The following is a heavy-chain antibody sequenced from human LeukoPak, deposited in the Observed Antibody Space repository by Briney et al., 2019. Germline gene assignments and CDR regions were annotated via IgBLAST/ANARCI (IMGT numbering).Heavy chain of an antibody. J-gene: IGHJ3*02. V-gene: IGHV3-30*02. Sequence: GGSLRLSCTTSGFSFGGYGMHWVRQAPGKGLEWVAFILYDGSNKYYPDSVKGRFTISRDNSKNTLFLQMNSLRADDTAVYYCARDTTVTTFSSAFDIWGQGTMVTVSS. CDR2: ILYDGSNK. CDR1: GFSFGGYG. CDR3: ARDTTVTTFSSAFDI. D-gene: IGHD4-11*01.